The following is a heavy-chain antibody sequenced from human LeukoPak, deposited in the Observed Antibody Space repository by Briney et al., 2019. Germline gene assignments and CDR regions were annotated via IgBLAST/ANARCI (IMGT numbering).Heavy chain of an antibody. Sequence: SETLSLTCTVSGGSISSSSYYWGWIRQPPGKGLEWIGSIYYSGSTYYNPSLKSRVTISVDTSKNQFSLKLSSVTAADTAVYYCASIAVPYAFGIWGQGTMVTVSS. CDR2: IYYSGST. J-gene: IGHJ3*02. CDR3: ASIAVPYAFGI. D-gene: IGHD2-21*01. V-gene: IGHV4-39*07. CDR1: GGSISSSSYY.